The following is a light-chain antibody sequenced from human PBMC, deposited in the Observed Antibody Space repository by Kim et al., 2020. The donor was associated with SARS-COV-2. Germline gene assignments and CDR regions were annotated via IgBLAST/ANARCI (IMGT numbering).Light chain of an antibody. CDR1: QDINNN. J-gene: IGKJ2*01. V-gene: IGKV1-33*01. CDR2: DTS. Sequence: SASVGDRVTITCRASQDINNNLNWYQRKPGKAPKLLFSDTSNLETGVPSRFSGSGSGTDFTFTISSLQPEDIATYYCQQSDSLPPTFGQGTKLEI. CDR3: QQSDSLPPT.